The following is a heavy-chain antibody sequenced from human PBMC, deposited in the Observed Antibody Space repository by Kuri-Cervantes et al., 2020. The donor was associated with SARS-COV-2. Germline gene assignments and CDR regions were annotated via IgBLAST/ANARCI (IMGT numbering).Heavy chain of an antibody. CDR3: ARRITMVRVAWVYFDY. Sequence: GGSLRLSCAASGFTFSSYSMNWVRQAPGKGLEWVSVIYSGGSTYYADSVKGRFTISRDNSKNTLYLQMNSLRAEDTAVYYCARRITMVRVAWVYFDYRGQGTLVTVSS. D-gene: IGHD3-10*01. CDR2: IYSGGST. V-gene: IGHV3-53*01. CDR1: GFTFSSYS. J-gene: IGHJ4*02.